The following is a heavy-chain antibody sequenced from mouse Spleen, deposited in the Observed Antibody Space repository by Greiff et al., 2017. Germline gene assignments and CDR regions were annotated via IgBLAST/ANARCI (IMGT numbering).Heavy chain of an antibody. CDR3: ARRELGRGFAY. J-gene: IGHJ3*01. D-gene: IGHD4-1*01. V-gene: IGHV5-16*01. CDR2: INYDGSST. CDR1: GFTFSDYY. Sequence: EVHLVESEGGLVQPGSSMKLSCTASGFTFSDYYMAWVRQVPEKGLEWVANINYDGSSTYYLDSLKSRFIISRDNAKNILYLQMSSLKSEDTATYYCARRELGRGFAYWGQGTLVTVSA.